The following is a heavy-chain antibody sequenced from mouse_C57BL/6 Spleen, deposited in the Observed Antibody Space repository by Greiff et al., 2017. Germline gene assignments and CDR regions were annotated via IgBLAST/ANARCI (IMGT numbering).Heavy chain of an antibody. V-gene: IGHV5-9-1*02. Sequence: EVKVVESGEGLVKPGGSLKLSCAASGFTFSSYAMSWVRQTPEKRLEWVAYISSGGDYIYYADTVKGRFPISRDNARNTLYLQMSSLKSEDTAMYYCTRDEGYYDDHAMDYWGQGTSVTVSS. CDR3: TRDEGYYDDHAMDY. D-gene: IGHD2-4*01. CDR1: GFTFSSYA. CDR2: ISSGGDYI. J-gene: IGHJ4*01.